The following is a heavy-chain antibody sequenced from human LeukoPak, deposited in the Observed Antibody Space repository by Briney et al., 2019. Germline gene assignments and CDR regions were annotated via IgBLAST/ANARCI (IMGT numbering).Heavy chain of an antibody. CDR2: IYYSGDT. CDR1: GGSISSYY. Sequence: SETLSLTCTVSGGSISSYYWSWIRQPPGKGLEWIGYIYYSGDTNYNPSLKSRVTISVDTSKNQFSLKLSSVTAADTAVYYCARGSGSGSYLNWFDPWGQGTLVTVSS. V-gene: IGHV4-59*01. J-gene: IGHJ5*02. D-gene: IGHD1-26*01. CDR3: ARGSGSGSYLNWFDP.